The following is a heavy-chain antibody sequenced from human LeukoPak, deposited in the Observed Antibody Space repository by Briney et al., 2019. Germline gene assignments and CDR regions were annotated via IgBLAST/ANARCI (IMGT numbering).Heavy chain of an antibody. CDR2: ISVSVDST. CDR3: GENYYDSSGYSVVRD. V-gene: IGHV3-23*01. D-gene: IGHD3-22*01. CDR1: GFAFSSYA. J-gene: IGHJ4*02. Sequence: GGSLRLSCAASGFAFSSYAMSWVRHTPGKGREWVSGISVSVDSTYYAESVKGRFTISRDNSKNTLYLQMNSLRAEDTAVYYCGENYYDSSGYSVVRDWGQGTLVTVSS.